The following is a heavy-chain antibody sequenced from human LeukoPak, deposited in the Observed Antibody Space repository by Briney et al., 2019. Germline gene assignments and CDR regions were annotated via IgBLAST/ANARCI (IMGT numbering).Heavy chain of an antibody. CDR2: INPNSGGT. CDR3: ARATWRSSSWYAALDI. CDR1: GYTFTGYD. J-gene: IGHJ3*02. D-gene: IGHD6-13*01. V-gene: IGHV1-2*02. Sequence: ASLKVSCKASGYTFTGYDMHWVRQAPGQGLEWMGWINPNSGGTNYAQKFQGRVTMTRDTSISTAYMELSRLRSDDTAVYYCARATWRSSSWYAALDIWGQGTMVTVSP.